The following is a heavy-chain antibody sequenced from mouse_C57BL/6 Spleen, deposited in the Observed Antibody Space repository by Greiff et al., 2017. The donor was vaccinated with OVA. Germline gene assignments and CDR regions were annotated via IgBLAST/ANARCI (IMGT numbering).Heavy chain of an antibody. J-gene: IGHJ4*01. D-gene: IGHD1-1*01. CDR3: TREGEYYGSFYAMDY. CDR2: ISSGGDYI. CDR1: GFTFSSYA. Sequence: EVQLVESGEGLVKPGGSLKLSCAASGFTFSSYAMSWVRQTPEKRLEWVAYISSGGDYIYYADTVKGRFTISRDNARNTLYLQMSSLKSEDTDMYYCTREGEYYGSFYAMDYWGQGTSVTVSS. V-gene: IGHV5-9-1*02.